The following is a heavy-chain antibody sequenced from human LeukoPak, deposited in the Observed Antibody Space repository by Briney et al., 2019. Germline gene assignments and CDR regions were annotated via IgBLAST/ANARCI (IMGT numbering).Heavy chain of an antibody. CDR3: ATETFTGSTMIN. J-gene: IGHJ4*02. Sequence: GGSLRLSCAASGFTFSSYAMHWVRQAPGKGLEWVAVISYDGSNKYYADSVKGRFTISRDNSKNTLYLQMDSLRAEDTAVYYCATETFTGSTMINWGQGTLVTVSS. D-gene: IGHD3-16*01. CDR1: GFTFSSYA. V-gene: IGHV3-30-3*01. CDR2: ISYDGSNK.